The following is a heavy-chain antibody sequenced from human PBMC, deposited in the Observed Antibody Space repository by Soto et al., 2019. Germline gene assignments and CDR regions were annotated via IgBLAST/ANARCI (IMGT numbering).Heavy chain of an antibody. J-gene: IGHJ3*02. CDR3: ARRYSSAFAI. CDR1: GGSISSGDYY. D-gene: IGHD6-13*01. Sequence: PSETLSLTCTVSGGSISSGDYYWSLIRQPPGKGLEWIGYIYYSGSTNYNPSLKSRVTISVDTSKNQFSLKLSSVTAADTAVYYCARRYSSAFAIRGQGTMVTVSS. CDR2: IYYSGST. V-gene: IGHV4-30-4*01.